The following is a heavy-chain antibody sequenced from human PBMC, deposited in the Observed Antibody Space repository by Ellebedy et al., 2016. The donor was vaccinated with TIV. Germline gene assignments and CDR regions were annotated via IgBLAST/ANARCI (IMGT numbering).Heavy chain of an antibody. CDR2: INPSAGTT. Sequence: ASVKVSXXASGDTFSNFAISWVRQAPGQGLEWMAIINPSAGTTNYAQKFQGRVTMTRDKSTTTFYMHLNSLRSEDTAVYYCARGLDAFDMWGQGSVVTVSS. J-gene: IGHJ3*02. V-gene: IGHV1-46*01. CDR1: GDTFSNFA. D-gene: IGHD3/OR15-3a*01. CDR3: ARGLDAFDM.